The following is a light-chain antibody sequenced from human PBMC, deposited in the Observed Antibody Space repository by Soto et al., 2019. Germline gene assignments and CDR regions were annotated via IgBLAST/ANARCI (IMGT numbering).Light chain of an antibody. CDR1: KIETKT. Sequence: SYELAQPPSVSVAPGQTARISCGGNKIETKTVFWYQQKPGQAPVVVVSDDSVQPSGIPERFSGSNSGGTATLSIIGVEAGDEADYYCQVWDSLSDHHVSGPGTKVTVL. J-gene: IGLJ1*01. CDR3: QVWDSLSDHHV. V-gene: IGLV3-21*02. CDR2: DDS.